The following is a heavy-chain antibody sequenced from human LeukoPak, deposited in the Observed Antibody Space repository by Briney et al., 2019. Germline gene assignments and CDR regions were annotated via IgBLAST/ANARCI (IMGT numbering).Heavy chain of an antibody. CDR3: ARRGAYYGSGSPYVHYGMDV. J-gene: IGHJ6*02. CDR2: IYYSGST. Sequence: SETLSLTCTVSGGSISSYYWSWLRQPPGKGLEWIGYIYYSGSTNYNPSLKSRVTISVDTSKNQFSLKLSSVTAADTAVYYCARRGAYYGSGSPYVHYGMDVWGQGTTVTVSS. V-gene: IGHV4-59*08. D-gene: IGHD3-10*01. CDR1: GGSISSYY.